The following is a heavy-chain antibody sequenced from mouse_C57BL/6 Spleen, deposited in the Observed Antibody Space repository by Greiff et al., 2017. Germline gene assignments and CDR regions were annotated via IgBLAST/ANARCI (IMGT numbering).Heavy chain of an antibody. CDR3: ARLLYAMDY. Sequence: EVQLVESGGGLVKPGGSLKLSCAASGFTFSHYGMHWVRQAPEKGLEWVAYIISGSSTIYYADTVKGRFTISRDNAKNTLFLQMTSLRSEDTAMYYCARLLYAMDYWGQGTSVTVSS. CDR1: GFTFSHYG. CDR2: IISGSSTI. J-gene: IGHJ4*01. V-gene: IGHV5-17*01.